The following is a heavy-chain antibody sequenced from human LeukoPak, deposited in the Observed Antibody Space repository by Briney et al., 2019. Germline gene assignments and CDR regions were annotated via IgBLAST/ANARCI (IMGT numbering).Heavy chain of an antibody. D-gene: IGHD3-10*01. V-gene: IGHV5-51*03. CDR3: ARSRRTFLRGAISPYYFDY. CDR2: ICPDDSHS. CDR1: GYRFTSYC. J-gene: IGHJ4*02. Sequence: GESLKISCNGAGYRFTSYCIVWVRQMAGRGLEWMGIICPDDSHSRYSPSIQGQVTISSAKSITTASLQWNTLEASDTATYSSARSRRTFLRGAISPYYFDYWGQRTLVTVSS.